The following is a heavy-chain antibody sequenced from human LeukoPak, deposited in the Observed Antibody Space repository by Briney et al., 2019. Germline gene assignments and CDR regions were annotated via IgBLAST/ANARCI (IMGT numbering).Heavy chain of an antibody. V-gene: IGHV3-11*06. CDR1: GFSFSDYY. CDR3: ARDQGIFDY. CDR2: ISGSSSYT. J-gene: IGHJ4*02. Sequence: GGSLRLSCAASGFSFSDYYMICIRQAPGKGLEWVSYISGSSSYTNYAYSVKGRFSISRDNAKNSLYLQMNSLRDEDSAVYYCARDQGIFDYWGQGTLVTVSS.